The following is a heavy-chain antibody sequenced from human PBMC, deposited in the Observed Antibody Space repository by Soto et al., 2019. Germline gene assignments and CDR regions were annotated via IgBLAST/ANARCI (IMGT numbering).Heavy chain of an antibody. CDR1: GGSFSGYY. J-gene: IGHJ4*02. D-gene: IGHD3-9*01. CDR2: INHSGST. Sequence: ETLSLTCAVYGGSFSGYYWSWIRQPPGKGLEWIGEINHSGSTNYNPSLKSRVTISVDTSKNQFSLKLSSVTAADTAVYYCARANYDILTGYEFDYWGQGTLVTV. V-gene: IGHV4-34*01. CDR3: ARANYDILTGYEFDY.